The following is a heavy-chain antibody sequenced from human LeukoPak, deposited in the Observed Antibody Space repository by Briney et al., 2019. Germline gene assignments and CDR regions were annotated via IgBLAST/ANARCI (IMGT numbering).Heavy chain of an antibody. CDR3: ARPTNDAFDI. Sequence: SETLSLTCTVSSGSVSNGDYYWSWLRQPPGKALEWIGYIYYTGSAYYNPSLGGRVTLSVDTSKNQFSVKLSSVTAADTAVYYCARPTNDAFDIWGQGTMVTVSS. V-gene: IGHV4-61*08. CDR2: IYYTGSA. J-gene: IGHJ3*02. CDR1: SGSVSNGDYY. D-gene: IGHD1-26*01.